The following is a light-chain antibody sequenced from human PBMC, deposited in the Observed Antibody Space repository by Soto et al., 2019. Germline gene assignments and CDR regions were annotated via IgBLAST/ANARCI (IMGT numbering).Light chain of an antibody. CDR3: CSSADTYTFV. Sequence: QSVLTQPRAVSGSPGQSVTLSCTGTSSDVGVSNHVSWYQQHPGRAPKLIIYDVSKRPSGVPDRFSGSKSGNTATLTISGLQTEDEAHYSCCSSADTYTFVFGSGTKVTVL. CDR1: SSDVGVSNH. V-gene: IGLV2-11*01. CDR2: DVS. J-gene: IGLJ1*01.